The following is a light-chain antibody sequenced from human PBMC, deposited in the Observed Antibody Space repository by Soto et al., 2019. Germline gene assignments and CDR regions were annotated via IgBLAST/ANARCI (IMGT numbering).Light chain of an antibody. Sequence: HTVVTQEPSFSVSPGGTVTLTCGLTSGSVSRSIYPSWYQQTPGQAPRTLIYNTNARSSGVPDRFSGSILGNKAALTITGAQADDESDYYCALFMGSGISLFGGGTKLTVL. CDR3: ALFMGSGISL. CDR2: NTN. CDR1: SGSVSRSIY. J-gene: IGLJ3*02. V-gene: IGLV8-61*01.